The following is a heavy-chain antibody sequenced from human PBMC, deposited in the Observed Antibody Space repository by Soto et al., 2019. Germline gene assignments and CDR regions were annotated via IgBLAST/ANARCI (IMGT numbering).Heavy chain of an antibody. V-gene: IGHV4-39*01. D-gene: IGHD3-16*01. Sequence: QLHLQESGPGLVKPSETLSLTCTVSGVSISSIISYWGWIRPPPVKGLDWVGNIYYTGTTYCNPCRHSRVTIAVDTSKNQFVLALSSVTAADTAVYYCATFIRVHWGESSLYEEANWFDPWGQGTLVTFSS. CDR1: GVSISSIISY. CDR3: ATFIRVHWGESSLYEEANWFDP. J-gene: IGHJ5*02. CDR2: IYYTGTT.